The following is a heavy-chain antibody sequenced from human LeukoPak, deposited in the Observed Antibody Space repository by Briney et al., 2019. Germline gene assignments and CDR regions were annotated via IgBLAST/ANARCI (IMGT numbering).Heavy chain of an antibody. CDR1: GGSISSGGYY. J-gene: IGHJ6*04. CDR3: ARALLWFGELDV. D-gene: IGHD3-10*01. Sequence: SETLSLTCTVSGGSISSGGYYWSWIRQHPGKGLEWIGYIYYSGSTYYNPSLKSRVTISVDTSKNQFSLKLSSVTAADTAMYYCARALLWFGELDVWGKGTTVTVSS. V-gene: IGHV4-31*03. CDR2: IYYSGST.